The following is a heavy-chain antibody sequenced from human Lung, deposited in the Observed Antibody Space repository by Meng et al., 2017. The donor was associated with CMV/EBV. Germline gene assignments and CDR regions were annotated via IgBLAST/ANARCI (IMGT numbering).Heavy chain of an antibody. CDR2: ININTGNP. J-gene: IGHJ4*02. V-gene: IGHV7-4-1*01. CDR3: ARGNGWRFDY. D-gene: IGHD6-19*01. CDR1: GYTFTSSS. Sequence: QVQLVQSVSELNKPGDSVKVSCQAAGYTFTSSSMNWVRHAPGQGLEWMGWININTGNPTYAQGFTGRFVFSLDTSVSTAYLQIDSLKADDTAVYYCARGNGWRFDYWGQGTLVTVSS.